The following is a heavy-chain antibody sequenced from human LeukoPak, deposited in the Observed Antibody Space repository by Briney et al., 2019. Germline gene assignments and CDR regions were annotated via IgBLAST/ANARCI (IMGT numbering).Heavy chain of an antibody. V-gene: IGHV3-7*03. J-gene: IGHJ5*02. CDR3: AKLVPAARGDWFDP. CDR1: GFTFSSYW. CDR2: IKQDGSEK. D-gene: IGHD2-2*01. Sequence: GGSLRLSCAASGFTFSSYWMSWVRQAPGKGLEWVANIKQDGSEKYYVDSVKGRFTISRDNAKNSLYLQMNSLRAEDMAVYYCAKLVPAARGDWFDPWGQGTLVTVSS.